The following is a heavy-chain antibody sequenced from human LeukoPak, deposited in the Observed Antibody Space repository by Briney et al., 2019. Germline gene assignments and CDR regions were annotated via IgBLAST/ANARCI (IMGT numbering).Heavy chain of an antibody. V-gene: IGHV3-30*02. D-gene: IGHD4-17*01. CDR1: GLTFSNYG. Sequence: GGSLRLSCAASGLTFSNYGMHWVRQAPGKGLEWVAFIRYDGSNKYYADSVKGRFTISRDNSKNTLYLQMNSLRAEDTAVYYCAKWGTTVTTPFDYWGQGTLVTVSS. CDR2: IRYDGSNK. CDR3: AKWGTTVTTPFDY. J-gene: IGHJ4*02.